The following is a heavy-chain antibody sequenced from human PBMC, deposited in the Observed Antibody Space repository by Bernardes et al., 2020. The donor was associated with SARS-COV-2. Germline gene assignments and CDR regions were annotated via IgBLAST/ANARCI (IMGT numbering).Heavy chain of an antibody. J-gene: IGHJ5*02. Sequence: SETLSLTCTVSGGSISSSSYYWGLIRQPPGNGLEWIGRIYYSGSTYYNPSLKIRVTISVDTSKNQFSLKLSSLTAADTAVYYCARHGLASITIFGVVTLGGWFDPWGQGTLVTV. D-gene: IGHD3-3*01. CDR1: GGSISSSSYY. V-gene: IGHV4-39*01. CDR3: ARHGLASITIFGVVTLGGWFDP. CDR2: IYYSGST.